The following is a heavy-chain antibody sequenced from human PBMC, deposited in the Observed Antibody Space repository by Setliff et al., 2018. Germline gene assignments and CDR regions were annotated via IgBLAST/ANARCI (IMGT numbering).Heavy chain of an antibody. D-gene: IGHD1-26*01. Sequence: PGGSLRLSCAASGFTFSCCWMRWVRQAPGKGLEWVANINEDGLVTSYADSVRGRFTISRDNAKNSLFLQMNTLRVDDTAVYYCTSEYHSGGWGQGTLVTVSS. CDR2: INEDGLVT. CDR1: GFTFSCCW. CDR3: TSEYHSGG. J-gene: IGHJ4*02. V-gene: IGHV3-7*01.